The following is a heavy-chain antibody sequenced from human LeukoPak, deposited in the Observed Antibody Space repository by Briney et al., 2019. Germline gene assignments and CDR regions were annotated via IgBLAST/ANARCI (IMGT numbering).Heavy chain of an antibody. CDR3: ASTQHRENYYYMDL. Sequence: GGSLRLSCAASGFTVSSNYMNWVSQAPGKGLEWVSGVYSGDSTFYADSVKGRFTVSRDNSKNTLYLQMNSLTAEDTAVYYCASTQHRENYYYMDLWGKGTTVTVSS. V-gene: IGHV3-53*01. CDR2: VYSGDST. CDR1: GFTVSSNY. J-gene: IGHJ6*03.